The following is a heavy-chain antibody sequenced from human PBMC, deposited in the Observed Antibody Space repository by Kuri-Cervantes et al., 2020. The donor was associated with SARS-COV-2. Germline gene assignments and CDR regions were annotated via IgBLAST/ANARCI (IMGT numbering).Heavy chain of an antibody. CDR1: GFTVSDFY. V-gene: IGHV3-66*01. CDR3: ARDRVPDKYDSSGYYVY. Sequence: GGSLRLSCAASGFTVSDFYMSWVRQAPGKGLEWVSLYGTDYAESVRGRFTISRDVSKNTLYLQMNSLRAEDTAVYYCARDRVPDKYDSSGYYVYWGQGTLVTVSS. CDR2: YGT. D-gene: IGHD3-22*01. J-gene: IGHJ4*02.